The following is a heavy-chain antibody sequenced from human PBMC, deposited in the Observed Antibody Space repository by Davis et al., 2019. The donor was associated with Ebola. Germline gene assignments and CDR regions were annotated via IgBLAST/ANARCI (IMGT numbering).Heavy chain of an antibody. CDR1: FFPFLSYS. CDR2: ISSSSSTI. CDR3: ARLPAARNLGPQD. J-gene: IGHJ4*02. Sequence: ESPKISRAASFFPFLSYSMNWVRQAPGKGLEWVSYISSSSSTIYYADSVKGRFTISRDNAKNSLYLQMNSLRDEDTAVYYCARLPAARNLGPQDWGQGTMVNVSS. D-gene: IGHD6-6*01. V-gene: IGHV3-48*02.